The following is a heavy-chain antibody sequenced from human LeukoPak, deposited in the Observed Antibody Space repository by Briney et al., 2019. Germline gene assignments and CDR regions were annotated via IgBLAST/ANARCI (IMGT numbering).Heavy chain of an antibody. V-gene: IGHV5-51*01. D-gene: IGHD6-19*01. Sequence: GESLKISCQVFGYRFTSNWIGWVRQVPGKGLEWMGIIYPGDSDTRYSPSFQGQVAMSADKAIGTAYLRWSRLRASDTAIYYCARSISEDIDAFDIWGQGTRVTVSS. J-gene: IGHJ3*02. CDR2: IYPGDSDT. CDR1: GYRFTSNW. CDR3: ARSISEDIDAFDI.